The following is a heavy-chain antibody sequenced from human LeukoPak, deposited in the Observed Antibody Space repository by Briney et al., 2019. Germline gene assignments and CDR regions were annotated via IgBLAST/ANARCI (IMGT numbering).Heavy chain of an antibody. CDR2: ISWNSGSI. Sequence: PGRSLRLSCAASGFTFDDYAMHWVRQAPGKGLEWVSGISWNSGSIGYADSVKGRFTISRDNAKNSLYVQMNSLRAEDTALYYCAELGINMIGGVWGKGTTVTISS. V-gene: IGHV3-9*01. J-gene: IGHJ6*04. CDR3: AELGINMIGGV. D-gene: IGHD3-10*02. CDR1: GFTFDDYA.